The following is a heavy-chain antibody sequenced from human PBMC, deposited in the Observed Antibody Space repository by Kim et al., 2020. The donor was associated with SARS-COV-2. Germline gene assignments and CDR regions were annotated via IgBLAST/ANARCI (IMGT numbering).Heavy chain of an antibody. CDR2: ISWNSGNI. CDR1: GFTFDDYA. CDR3: AKDRGIVAGNYWYFDL. D-gene: IGHD6-19*01. Sequence: GGSLRLSCAASGFTFDDYAMHWVRQAPGRGLEWVSDISWNSGNIDYADSVKGRFTISRDNAKNSLFLQMNSLRAEDTALYYCAKDRGIVAGNYWYFDLWGRGTLVTVSS. V-gene: IGHV3-9*01. J-gene: IGHJ2*01.